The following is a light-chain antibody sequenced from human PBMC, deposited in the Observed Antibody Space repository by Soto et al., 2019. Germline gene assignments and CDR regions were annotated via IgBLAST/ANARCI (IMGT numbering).Light chain of an antibody. J-gene: IGLJ3*02. Sequence: QSALAQPPSASGSPGQSVTISCTGSGSDIGAYKFVSWYQQHPGKAPKLMIFGVTERPSGVPDWFSGSKSGNTASLTVSGLQADDEAIYYCYSYAGRNIWVFGGGTKLTFL. CDR3: YSYAGRNIWV. CDR2: GVT. CDR1: GSDIGAYKF. V-gene: IGLV2-8*01.